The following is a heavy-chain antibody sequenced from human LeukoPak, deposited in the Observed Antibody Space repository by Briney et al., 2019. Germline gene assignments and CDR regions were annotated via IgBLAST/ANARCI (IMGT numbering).Heavy chain of an antibody. CDR1: GFTFDDYA. V-gene: IGHV3-9*01. D-gene: IGHD1-26*01. Sequence: SLRLSCAASGFTFDDYAMHWVRQAPGKGLEWVSGISWNSGSIGYADSVKGRFTISRDNAKNSLYLQMNSLRAEDTALYYCAKDLSGDEPYWGQGTLVTVSS. CDR3: AKDLSGDEPY. CDR2: ISWNSGSI. J-gene: IGHJ4*02.